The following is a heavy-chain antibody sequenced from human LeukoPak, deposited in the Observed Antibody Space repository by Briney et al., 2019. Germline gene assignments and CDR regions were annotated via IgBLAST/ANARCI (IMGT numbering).Heavy chain of an antibody. CDR2: IYYSGST. CDR1: GGSISSGDYY. J-gene: IGHJ4*02. Sequence: SQTLSLTCTVSGGSISSGDYYWSWIHQPPGKGLEWIGYIYYSGSTYYNPSLKSRVTISVDTSKNQFSLKLSSVTAADTAVYYCARLWFGDYFDYWGQGTLVTVSS. CDR3: ARLWFGDYFDY. V-gene: IGHV4-30-4*01. D-gene: IGHD3-10*01.